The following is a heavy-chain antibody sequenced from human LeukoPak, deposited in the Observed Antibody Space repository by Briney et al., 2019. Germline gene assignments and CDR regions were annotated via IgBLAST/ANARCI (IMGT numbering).Heavy chain of an antibody. CDR2: INWNSGTI. Sequence: PGRSLRLSCTASGFTFDDYVMHWVRQAPGKGLEWVSGINWNSGTIGYADSVKGRFTISRDNAKNSLYLQMNSLRAEDTAVYYCARGGPIYCSGDSCYPGDYWGQGTLVTVSS. D-gene: IGHD2-15*01. V-gene: IGHV3-9*01. CDR1: GFTFDDYV. J-gene: IGHJ4*02. CDR3: ARGGPIYCSGDSCYPGDY.